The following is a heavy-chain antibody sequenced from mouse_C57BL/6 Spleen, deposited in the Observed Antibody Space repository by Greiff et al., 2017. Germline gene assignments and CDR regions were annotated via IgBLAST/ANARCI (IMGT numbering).Heavy chain of an antibody. CDR3: DRKGGELGYYFDY. V-gene: IGHV2-2*01. CDR1: GFSLTSYG. CDR2: LWSGGST. Sequence: QVQLKQSGPGLVQPSQSLSITCTVSGFSLTSYGVHWVRQSPGKGLGWLGVLWSGGSTDYTAAFISRLSISKDNSKSQVFFKMNSLQADDTAIYYCDRKGGELGYYFDYWGQGTTLTVSS. J-gene: IGHJ2*01. D-gene: IGHD4-1*01.